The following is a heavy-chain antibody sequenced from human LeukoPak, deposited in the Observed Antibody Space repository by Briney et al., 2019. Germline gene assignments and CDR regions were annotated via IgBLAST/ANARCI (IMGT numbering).Heavy chain of an antibody. CDR2: INHSGST. Sequence: SETLSLTCAVYGGSFSGYYWSWIRQPPGKGLEWIGEINHSGSTNYNPSLKSRVTISVDTSKNQFSLKLSSVTAADTAVYYCARGRGYSSGWYMDYWGQGTVVTVS. J-gene: IGHJ4*02. V-gene: IGHV4-34*01. CDR1: GGSFSGYY. D-gene: IGHD6-19*01. CDR3: ARGRGYSSGWYMDY.